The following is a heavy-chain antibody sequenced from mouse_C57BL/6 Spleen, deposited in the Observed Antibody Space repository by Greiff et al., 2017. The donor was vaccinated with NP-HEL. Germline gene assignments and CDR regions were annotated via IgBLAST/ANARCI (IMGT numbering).Heavy chain of an antibody. Sequence: DVQLVESGGGLVKPGGSLKLSCAASGFTFSDYGMHWVRQAPEKGLEWVAYISSGSSTIYYADTVKGRFTISRDNAKNLLFMQMTSLRTEDTAMYYCARRTPLYAMDYWNQGTSVTVSS. J-gene: IGHJ4*01. CDR3: ARRTPLYAMDY. CDR1: GFTFSDYG. CDR2: ISSGSSTI. V-gene: IGHV5-17*01.